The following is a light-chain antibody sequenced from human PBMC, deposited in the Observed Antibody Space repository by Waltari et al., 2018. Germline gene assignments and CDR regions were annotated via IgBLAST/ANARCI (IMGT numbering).Light chain of an antibody. Sequence: ELAMTQSTAALYVSPGERATRSCTASQSVSSNLAWYQHKPGQPPRLLISGASTRATGVPARFSGSGSGTEFTLTISSLQSEDSAIYYCQQYNTWPPSTFGQGTKLEIK. V-gene: IGKV3-15*01. CDR2: GAS. CDR1: QSVSSN. CDR3: QQYNTWPPST. J-gene: IGKJ2*02.